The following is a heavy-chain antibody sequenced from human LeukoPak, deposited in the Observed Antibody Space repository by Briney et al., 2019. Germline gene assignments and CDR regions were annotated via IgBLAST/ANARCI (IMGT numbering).Heavy chain of an antibody. Sequence: GGSLRLSCAASGFTFSNAWMSWVRQAPGKGLEWVGRIKSKTDGGTTDYAAPVNGRFTISRDDSKNTLYLQMNSLKTEDTAVYYCITGSGSSRLTQGRYYYYYMDVWGKGTTVTVSS. CDR2: IKSKTDGGTT. D-gene: IGHD6-13*01. CDR3: ITGSGSSRLTQGRYYYYYMDV. CDR1: GFTFSNAW. V-gene: IGHV3-15*01. J-gene: IGHJ6*03.